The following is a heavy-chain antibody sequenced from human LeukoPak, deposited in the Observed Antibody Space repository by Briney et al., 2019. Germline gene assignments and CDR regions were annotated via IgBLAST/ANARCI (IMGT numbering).Heavy chain of an antibody. Sequence: VASVKVSCKASGYTFTSYYMHWVRQAPGQGLEWMGIINPSGGSTSYAQKLQGRVTMTTDTSTSTAYMELRSLRSDDTAVYYCARDRGARIQLWSFDYWGQGTLVTVSS. CDR3: ARDRGARIQLWSFDY. J-gene: IGHJ4*02. D-gene: IGHD5-18*01. CDR2: INPSGGST. CDR1: GYTFTSYY. V-gene: IGHV1-46*01.